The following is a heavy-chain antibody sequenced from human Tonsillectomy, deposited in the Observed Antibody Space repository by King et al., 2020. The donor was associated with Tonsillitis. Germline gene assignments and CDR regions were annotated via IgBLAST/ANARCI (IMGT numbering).Heavy chain of an antibody. CDR2: ISYAGSNK. CDR1: GFPFRSSA. V-gene: IGHV3-30*04. J-gene: IGHJ5*02. D-gene: IGHD3-16*01. CDR3: ARERGERDKRRKTTNGGDT. Sequence: VPLLASWGGVVQPGRSLRLSCAASGFPFRSSAMPWVRKAPGTGLEWVAVISYAGSNKYYADSVKGRFTISRDNSTHTLYLQMNSLRAEDTAVYAGARERGERDKRRKTTNGGDTGGKGTRGT.